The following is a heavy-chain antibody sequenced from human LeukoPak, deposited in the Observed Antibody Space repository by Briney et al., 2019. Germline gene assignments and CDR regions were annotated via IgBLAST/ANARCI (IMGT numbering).Heavy chain of an antibody. CDR1: RFTFSNYW. J-gene: IGHJ4*02. CDR3: ARGGSFDY. Sequence: GGSLRLSCAASRFTFSNYWMTWVRQAPGKGLEWVAVIWYDGSNKYYADSVKGRFTISRDNSKNTLYLQMNSLRAEDTAVYYCARGGSFDYWGQGTLVTVSS. V-gene: IGHV3-33*08. D-gene: IGHD6-19*01. CDR2: IWYDGSNK.